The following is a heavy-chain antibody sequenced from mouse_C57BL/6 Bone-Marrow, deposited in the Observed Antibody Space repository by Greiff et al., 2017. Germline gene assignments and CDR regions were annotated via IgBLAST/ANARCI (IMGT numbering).Heavy chain of an antibody. V-gene: IGHV5-6*01. J-gene: IGHJ2*01. CDR3: AILMITTTDGVWDY. Sequence: EVKLVESGGDLVKPGGSLKLSCAASGFTFSSYGMSWVRQTPDKRLEWVATISSGGSYTYYPDSVKGRFPISRDNTKNTLYLQMSSLKSEDTAMYYCAILMITTTDGVWDYWGQGTTLTVSS. CDR1: GFTFSSYG. CDR2: ISSGGSYT. D-gene: IGHD2-4*01.